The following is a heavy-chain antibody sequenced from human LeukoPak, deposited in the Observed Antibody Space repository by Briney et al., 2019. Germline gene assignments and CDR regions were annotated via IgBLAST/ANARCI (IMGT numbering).Heavy chain of an antibody. CDR2: INPNSGGT. J-gene: IGHJ4*02. CDR1: GYTFTGYY. V-gene: IGHV1-2*02. D-gene: IGHD3-3*01. CDR3: ARGYDFWSGYTFPYYFDY. Sequence: ASVKVSCKASGYTFTGYYMHWVRQAPGQGLEWRGWINPNSGGTNYAQKFQGRVTMTRDTSISTAYMELSRLRSDDTAVYYCARGYDFWSGYTFPYYFDYWGQGTLVTVSS.